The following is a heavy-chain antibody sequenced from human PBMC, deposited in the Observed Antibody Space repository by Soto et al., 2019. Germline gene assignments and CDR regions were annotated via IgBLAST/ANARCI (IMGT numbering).Heavy chain of an antibody. CDR1: CGSIISTTYY. D-gene: IGHD3-10*01. CDR3: VRPLGGSSYYFEY. Sequence: SETLSLTCIFSCGSIISTTYYWGWIRQPPGKGLEWIGVIYYTGSAYYSPSLKSRATMSVDTSKNQFSLKLSSVTAADTAVYYCVRPLGGSSYYFEYWGQGTLVTVSS. CDR2: IYYTGSA. J-gene: IGHJ4*02. V-gene: IGHV4-39*01.